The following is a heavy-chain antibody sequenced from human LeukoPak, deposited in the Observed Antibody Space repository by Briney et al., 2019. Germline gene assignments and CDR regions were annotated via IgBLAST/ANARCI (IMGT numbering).Heavy chain of an antibody. CDR3: AKSPNCGGDCSSSAEFDY. J-gene: IGHJ4*02. V-gene: IGHV3-23*01. CDR1: GFTFSSYA. Sequence: GGSLRLSCAASGFTFSSYAMSWVRQAPGKGLEWVSAISGSGGSTYYADSVKGRFTISRDNSKNTLYLQMNSLRAEDTAVYYCAKSPNCGGDCSSSAEFDYRGQGTLVTVSS. CDR2: ISGSGGST. D-gene: IGHD2-21*02.